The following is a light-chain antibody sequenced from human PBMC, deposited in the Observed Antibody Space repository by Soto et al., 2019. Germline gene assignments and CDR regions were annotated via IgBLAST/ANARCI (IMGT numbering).Light chain of an antibody. CDR3: QQYNSYST. CDR1: QAIRND. CDR2: VAS. Sequence: DIQMTQSPSSLSASVGDRVTITCRASQAIRNDVGWYQQKPGKDPKRLIHVASRLESGVPSRFSGSGSGTEFTLTISSLQPDDFATYYCQQYNSYSTFGGGTKVDI. V-gene: IGKV1-17*01. J-gene: IGKJ4*01.